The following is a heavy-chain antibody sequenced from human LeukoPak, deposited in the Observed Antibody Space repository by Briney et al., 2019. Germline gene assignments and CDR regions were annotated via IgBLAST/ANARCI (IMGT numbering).Heavy chain of an antibody. V-gene: IGHV3-7*01. CDR3: ARTYGSGSLDY. Sequence: GESLRLSCAASGFTFTTYWMSWVRQAPGKGLEWVANIKQDGTEKYYVDFVKGRFTISRDNAKNSIYLQMNGLAAEDTAVYYCARTYGSGSLDYGGQGTLVTVSS. J-gene: IGHJ4*02. CDR2: IKQDGTEK. CDR1: GFTFTTYW. D-gene: IGHD2-15*01.